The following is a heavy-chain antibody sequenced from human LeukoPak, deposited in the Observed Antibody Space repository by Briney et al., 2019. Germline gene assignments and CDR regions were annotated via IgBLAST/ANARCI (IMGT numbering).Heavy chain of an antibody. CDR3: ARGLGYCSRTSCYPDY. CDR1: GFTFNTYA. V-gene: IGHV3-64*01. Sequence: GGSLRLSCAASGFTFNTYAMFWVRQAPGKGLEYVSAISGNGDTTYYANSVKGRFTISRDNSKNTLYLQMGSLRAEDMAVYYCARGLGYCSRTSCYPDYWGQGTLVTVSS. CDR2: ISGNGDTT. J-gene: IGHJ4*02. D-gene: IGHD2-2*01.